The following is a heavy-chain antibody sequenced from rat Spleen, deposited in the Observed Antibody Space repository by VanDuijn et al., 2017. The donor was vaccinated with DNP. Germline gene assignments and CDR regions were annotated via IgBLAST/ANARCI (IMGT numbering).Heavy chain of an antibody. CDR3: AGGTPGSVLDA. CDR2: ISNTGDNT. Sequence: EVQLVESGGGPVQPGRSLKLSCAASGFTFSDYYMAWVRQAPTKGLEWVASISNTGDNTYYSDSVKGRFSLSRDNAKSTLYLQMDSLRSEDTATYYCAGGTPGSVLDAWGQGVMVTVSS. CDR1: GFTFSDYY. J-gene: IGHJ2*01. V-gene: IGHV5-25*01. D-gene: IGHD5-1*01.